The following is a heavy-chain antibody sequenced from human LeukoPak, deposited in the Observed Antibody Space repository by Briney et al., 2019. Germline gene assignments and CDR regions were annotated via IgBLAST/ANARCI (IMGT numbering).Heavy chain of an antibody. Sequence: ASVKVSCKASGYTFTSYGISWVRQAPGQGLEWMGWISAYNGNTNYAQKLQGRVTMTTDTSTSTAYMELRSLRSDDTAVYYCARDQNYYDSSGYYHYYYYGMDVWGQGTTVTVSS. J-gene: IGHJ6*02. D-gene: IGHD3-22*01. CDR1: GYTFTSYG. CDR2: ISAYNGNT. V-gene: IGHV1-18*01. CDR3: ARDQNYYDSSGYYHYYYYGMDV.